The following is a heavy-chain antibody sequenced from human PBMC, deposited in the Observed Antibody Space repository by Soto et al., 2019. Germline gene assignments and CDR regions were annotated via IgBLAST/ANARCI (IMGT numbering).Heavy chain of an antibody. J-gene: IGHJ6*02. CDR3: AKGAPKYCIGTSCHQTSLDYYGMDV. CDR2: ISYDGSNK. D-gene: IGHD2-2*01. V-gene: IGHV3-30*18. Sequence: QVQLVESGGGVVQPGRSLRLSCAASGFTFSSYGMHWVRQAPGKGLEWVAIISYDGSNKYYADSVKGRFTISRDNSKNTLYXXMXSXXAEDTAVYYCAKGAPKYCIGTSCHQTSLDYYGMDVWGQGTTVTVSS. CDR1: GFTFSSYG.